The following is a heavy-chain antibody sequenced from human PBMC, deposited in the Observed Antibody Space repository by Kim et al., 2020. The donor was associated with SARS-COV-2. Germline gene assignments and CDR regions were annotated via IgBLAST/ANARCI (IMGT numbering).Heavy chain of an antibody. J-gene: IGHJ6*02. CDR2: IYYSGST. Sequence: SETLSLTCTVSGGSVSSGSYYWSWIRQPPGKGLEWIGYIYYSGSTNYNPSLKSRVTISVDTSKNQFSLKLSSVTAADTAVYYCARDRRGYDYTYYGMDVWGQGTTVTVSS. D-gene: IGHD5-12*01. CDR1: GGSVSSGSYY. CDR3: ARDRRGYDYTYYGMDV. V-gene: IGHV4-61*01.